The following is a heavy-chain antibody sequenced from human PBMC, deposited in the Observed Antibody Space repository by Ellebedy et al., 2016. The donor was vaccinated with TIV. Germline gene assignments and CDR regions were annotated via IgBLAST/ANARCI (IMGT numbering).Heavy chain of an antibody. CDR2: CSGVGSVT. V-gene: IGHV3-23*01. Sequence: GESLKISCVASGFTFSSYAMNWVRQAPGKGLEWVSSCSGVGSVTYYADSVKGRFNISRDNSLYLQMNSLRADDTAIYYCARDPGVLPGGGLDFWGQGILVTVSS. J-gene: IGHJ4*02. CDR1: GFTFSSYA. D-gene: IGHD2-15*01. CDR3: ARDPGVLPGGGLDF.